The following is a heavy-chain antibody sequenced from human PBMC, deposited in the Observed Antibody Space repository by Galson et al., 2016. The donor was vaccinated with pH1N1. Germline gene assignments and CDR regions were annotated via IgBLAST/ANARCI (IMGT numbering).Heavy chain of an antibody. CDR2: IYPTSGNK. CDR3: PSGRNYAMDV. Sequence: SVKVSCKASGYTFTSYDMHWVRQATGQGLEWMGLIYPTSGNKDSAQKFQGRVTMTRNSSITTAYMELSSLRFEDTAVYYCPSGRNYAMDVWGQGTTVTVSS. D-gene: IGHD1-14*01. CDR1: GYTFTSYD. J-gene: IGHJ6*02. V-gene: IGHV1-8*01.